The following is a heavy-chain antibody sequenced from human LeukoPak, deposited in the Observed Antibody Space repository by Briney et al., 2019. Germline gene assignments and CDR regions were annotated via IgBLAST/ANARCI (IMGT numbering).Heavy chain of an antibody. CDR3: ARGYYYDS. Sequence: PSETLSLTCAVYGGSFSGYYWSWIRQPPGKGLGWIGEINHSGSTNYNPSLKSRVTISVDTSKNQFSLKLSSVTAADTAVYYCARGYYYDSWGQGTLVTVSS. D-gene: IGHD3-22*01. V-gene: IGHV4-34*01. J-gene: IGHJ4*02. CDR2: INHSGST. CDR1: GGSFSGYY.